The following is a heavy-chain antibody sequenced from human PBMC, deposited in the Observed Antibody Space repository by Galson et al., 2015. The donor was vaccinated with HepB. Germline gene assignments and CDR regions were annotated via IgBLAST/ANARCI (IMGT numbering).Heavy chain of an antibody. D-gene: IGHD2-21*02. CDR1: GFTFSSYS. V-gene: IGHV3-48*02. CDR3: ARDLAYCGGDCYNY. CDR2: ISSSSTI. Sequence: SLRLSCAASGFTFSSYSMNWVRQAPGKGLEWVSYISSSSTIYYADSVKGRFTISRDNAKNSLYLQMNSLRDEDTAVYYCARDLAYCGGDCYNYWGQGTLVTVSS. J-gene: IGHJ4*02.